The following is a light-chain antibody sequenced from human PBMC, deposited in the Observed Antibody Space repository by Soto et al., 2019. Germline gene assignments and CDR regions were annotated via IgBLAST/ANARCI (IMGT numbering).Light chain of an antibody. CDR3: MQAAQCPRS. CDR2: KVS. J-gene: IGKJ3*01. Sequence: MIQSPITLPLKRGQSCSIFDRSSDRLVSSDGNTYLNWFHQRPGQSPRRLIYKVSNRDSGVPDRFSGSGSGTEFTLTMSRVEAEDAGVYYCMQAAQCPRSFGDGTKVDIK. CDR1: DRLVSSDGNTY. V-gene: IGKV2-30*01.